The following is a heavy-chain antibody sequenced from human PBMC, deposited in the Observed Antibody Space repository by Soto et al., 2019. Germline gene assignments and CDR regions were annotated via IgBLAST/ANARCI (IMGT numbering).Heavy chain of an antibody. CDR1: GYSFTTYA. V-gene: IGHV1-3*01. J-gene: IGHJ6*02. D-gene: IGHD3-9*01. CDR2: INADTGIT. CDR3: ARDPSYYDILTGYYRAPNYGMDV. Sequence: ASVKVSCKASGYSFTTYAMHWVRQAPGQRLEWMGWINADTGITKYSQKFQDRVSISTDTSTSTAYMELRSLRSDDTAVYYCARDPSYYDILTGYYRAPNYGMDVWGQGTTVTSP.